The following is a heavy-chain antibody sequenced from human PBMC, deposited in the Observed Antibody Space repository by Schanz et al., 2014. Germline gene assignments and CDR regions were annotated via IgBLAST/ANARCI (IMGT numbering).Heavy chain of an antibody. V-gene: IGHV3-11*06. D-gene: IGHD6-19*01. CDR3: AKDVRPVANTVHFYYMDV. CDR2: ISSSSSYI. CDR1: GFTFSDYY. Sequence: QVYLVESGGDLVKPGGSLRLSCAASGFTFSDYYMAWIRQAPGKGLEWVSSISSSSSYISYADSVKGRFTISRDNSKNTLYLEMNSLRAEDTAVYYCAKDVRPVANTVHFYYMDVWGQGTTVTVSS. J-gene: IGHJ6*02.